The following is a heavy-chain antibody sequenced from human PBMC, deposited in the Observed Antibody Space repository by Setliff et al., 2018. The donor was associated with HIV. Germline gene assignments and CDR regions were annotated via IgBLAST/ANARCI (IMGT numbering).Heavy chain of an antibody. Sequence: SETLSLTCTVSGGSISSYYWSWIRQPPGKGLEWIGHISTSGSSNYNPSLKSRVTISVDTSKNQFSLNLSSVTAADTAVYYCARVPVAGANWFDPWGLGTLVTVSS. CDR3: ARVPVAGANWFDP. CDR1: GGSISSYY. D-gene: IGHD2-21*01. V-gene: IGHV4-4*09. CDR2: ISTSGSS. J-gene: IGHJ5*02.